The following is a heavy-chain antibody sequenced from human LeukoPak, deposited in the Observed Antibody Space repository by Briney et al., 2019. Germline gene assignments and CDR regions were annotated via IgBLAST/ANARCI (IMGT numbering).Heavy chain of an antibody. V-gene: IGHV3-53*01. CDR3: IPSGF. D-gene: IGHD3-10*01. CDR2: IFGGGGT. Sequence: GGSLRLSCAAFGFTVSSNYMSWVRQAPGKGLEWVSVIFGGGGTYYGDSVRGRFTISRDNARNSLYLQMDDLRADDTAVYYCIPSGFWGQGILVSVSS. CDR1: GFTVSSNY. J-gene: IGHJ4*02.